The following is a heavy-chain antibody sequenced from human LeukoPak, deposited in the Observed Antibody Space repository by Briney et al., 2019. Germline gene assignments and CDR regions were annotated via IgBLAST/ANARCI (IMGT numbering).Heavy chain of an antibody. CDR1: GFTFSTYW. D-gene: IGHD3-10*01. Sequence: PVRSLRLSCAAPGFTFSTYWMTSGGQSAGKRLKWVANINEEGSETYYVDSVKGRFTISRDNAKTSLYLQMNSLRVEDTAVYYCARDLNWAGYWGQGTLVTVSS. CDR3: ARDLNWAGY. CDR2: INEEGSET. V-gene: IGHV3-7*01. J-gene: IGHJ4*02.